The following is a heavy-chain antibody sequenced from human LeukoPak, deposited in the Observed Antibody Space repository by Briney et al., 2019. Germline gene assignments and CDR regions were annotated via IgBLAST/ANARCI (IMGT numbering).Heavy chain of an antibody. J-gene: IGHJ5*02. CDR2: INPSGGST. V-gene: IGHV1-46*01. CDR1: GYTFTSYY. CDR3: ARVGGGLWFDP. Sequence: ASVKVSCKASGYTFTSYYMHWVRQAPGQGLEWMGIINPSGGSTSYAQKFQGRVTMTRDTSTSTDYMELSSLRSEATAVYYCARVGGGLWFDPWGQGTLVTVSS. D-gene: IGHD3-3*01.